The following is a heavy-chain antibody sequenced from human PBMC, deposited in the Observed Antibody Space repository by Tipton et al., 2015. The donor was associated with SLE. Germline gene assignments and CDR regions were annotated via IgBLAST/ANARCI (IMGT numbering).Heavy chain of an antibody. V-gene: IGHV4-38-2*02. D-gene: IGHD3-3*01. CDR1: GYSISSGYY. Sequence: TLSLTCTVSGYSISSGYYWGWIRQPPGKGLEWIGSISYSGSTSYNPSLKSRVTMSVDTSKNQFSLKLSSVTAADTAVYYCAREPRSGYHDYWGQGTLVIVSS. CDR2: ISYSGST. CDR3: AREPRSGYHDY. J-gene: IGHJ4*02.